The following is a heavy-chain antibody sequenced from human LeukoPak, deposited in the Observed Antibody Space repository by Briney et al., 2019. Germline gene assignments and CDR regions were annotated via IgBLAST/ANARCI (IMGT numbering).Heavy chain of an antibody. Sequence: SETLSLTCTVSGGSISSGGYYWSWIRQPPGKGLEWIGYIYQSGSTYYNPSLKSRVTISVDRSKNQFSLKLSSVTAADTAVYYCARDGEGYCSGGSCYRDYYYGMDVWGQGTTVTVSS. V-gene: IGHV4-30-2*01. CDR1: GGSISSGGYY. D-gene: IGHD2-15*01. J-gene: IGHJ6*02. CDR3: ARDGEGYCSGGSCYRDYYYGMDV. CDR2: IYQSGST.